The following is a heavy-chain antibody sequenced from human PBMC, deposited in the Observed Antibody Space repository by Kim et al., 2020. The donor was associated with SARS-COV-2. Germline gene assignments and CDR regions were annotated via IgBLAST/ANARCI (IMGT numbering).Heavy chain of an antibody. CDR3: ARLLNSGYDWDLLFDS. Sequence: ASVKVSCKASGYTYNNYGIAWVRQAPGQGLGWVGWICADNGSTKYAKRLQGRVTMTTDTSTSTTNLELRSLRTDDTAVYYCARLLNSGYDWDLLFDSWGQGPLVTVSS. CDR1: GYTYNNYG. V-gene: IGHV1-18*01. CDR2: ICADNGST. J-gene: IGHJ4*02. D-gene: IGHD5-12*01.